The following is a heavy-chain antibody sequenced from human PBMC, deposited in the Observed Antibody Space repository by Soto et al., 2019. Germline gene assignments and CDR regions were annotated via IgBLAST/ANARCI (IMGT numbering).Heavy chain of an antibody. V-gene: IGHV3-11*01. J-gene: IGHJ6*02. Sequence: QVQLVESGGGLVKPGESLRLSCAASGFIFSDYYMTWIRQAPGKGLEWLSCSSNRDRSTYYADSVKDRFVVSKDNAKNLVYLQMNSLRAEDTAVYFCARAWKIEKFGVISMSKGLDVWGQGTTVTVSS. CDR1: GFIFSDYY. CDR3: ARAWKIEKFGVISMSKGLDV. D-gene: IGHD3-3*01. CDR2: SSNRDRST.